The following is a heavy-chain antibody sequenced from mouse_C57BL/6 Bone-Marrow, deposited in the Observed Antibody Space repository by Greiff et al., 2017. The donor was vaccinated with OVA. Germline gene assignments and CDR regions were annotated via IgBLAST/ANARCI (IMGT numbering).Heavy chain of an antibody. Sequence: EVQLQQSGPELVKPGASVKMSCKASGYTFTDYNMHWVKQSHGKSLEWIGYINPNNGGTSYNQKFKGKATLTVNKSSSTAYMELRSLTSEDSAVYYCGPTLYYYGSSPYYFDYWGQGTTLTVSS. CDR2: INPNNGGT. CDR3: GPTLYYYGSSPYYFDY. CDR1: GYTFTDYN. V-gene: IGHV1-22*01. D-gene: IGHD1-1*01. J-gene: IGHJ2*01.